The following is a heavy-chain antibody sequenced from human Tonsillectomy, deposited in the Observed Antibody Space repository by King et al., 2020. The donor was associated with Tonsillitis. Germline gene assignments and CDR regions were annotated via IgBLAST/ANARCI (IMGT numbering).Heavy chain of an antibody. CDR3: AVSYCGGDCYFRYWYFDL. V-gene: IGHV1-2*02. J-gene: IGHJ2*01. CDR2: INPNSGGT. D-gene: IGHD2-21*01. CDR1: GYTFTGYY. Sequence: VQLVESGAEVKKPGASVTVSCTASGYTFTGYYMHWVRQAPGQGLEWMGWINPNSGGTNYAQKFQGRVTMTRDTSISTAYMELSRLRSDDTAVYYCAVSYCGGDCYFRYWYFDLWGRGTLVTVSS.